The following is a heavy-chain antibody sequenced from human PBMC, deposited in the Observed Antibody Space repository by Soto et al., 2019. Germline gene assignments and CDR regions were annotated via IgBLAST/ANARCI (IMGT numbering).Heavy chain of an antibody. V-gene: IGHV3-48*01. CDR1: GFTFGSYS. Sequence: EVQLVESGGGLVQPGGSLRLSCAASGFTFGSYSMNWVRQAPGKGLEWVSFILSSSGVIYYADSVKGRFTISRDNAKNSLYLKMTSLSAADMAVYLCERDLRAALVATAMPYDMDVWGKGTTVTVSS. J-gene: IGHJ6*03. D-gene: IGHD2-21*02. CDR2: ILSSSGVI. CDR3: ERDLRAALVATAMPYDMDV.